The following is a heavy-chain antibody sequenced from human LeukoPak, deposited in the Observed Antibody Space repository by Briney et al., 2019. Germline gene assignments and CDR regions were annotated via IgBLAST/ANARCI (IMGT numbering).Heavy chain of an antibody. CDR2: ISYDGNKK. D-gene: IGHD2-2*01. CDR1: GFTFSSYA. J-gene: IGHJ4*02. Sequence: GRSLRLSCTASGFTFSSYAIHWVRQAPGKGLEWVTFISYDGNKKYYADSVKGRFTISRDNAKNSLYLQMNSLRAEDTAVYYCARDPYCSSTSCYVHFDYWGQGTLVTVSS. V-gene: IGHV3-30-3*01. CDR3: ARDPYCSSTSCYVHFDY.